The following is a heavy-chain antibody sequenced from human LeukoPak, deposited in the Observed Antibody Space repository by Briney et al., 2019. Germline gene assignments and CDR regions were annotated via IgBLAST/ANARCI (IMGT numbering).Heavy chain of an antibody. D-gene: IGHD2-15*01. J-gene: IGHJ4*02. CDR1: EFTFSSYS. CDR3: ARGGGTYCSGGSCRTGKYYFDY. V-gene: IGHV3-48*01. CDR2: ISSSSSTI. Sequence: GGSLRLSCAASEFTFSSYSMNWVRQAPGKGLEWVSYISSSSSTIYYADSVKGRFTISRDNAKNSLYLQMNSLRAEDTAVYYCARGGGTYCSGGSCRTGKYYFDYWGQGTLVTVSS.